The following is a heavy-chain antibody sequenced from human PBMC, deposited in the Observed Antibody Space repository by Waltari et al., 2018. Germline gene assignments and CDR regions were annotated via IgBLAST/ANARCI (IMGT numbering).Heavy chain of an antibody. CDR2: IYYSGST. CDR1: GGSISSSSYY. CDR3: AFLDYYGSGSYSH. J-gene: IGHJ4*02. D-gene: IGHD3-10*01. Sequence: QLQLQESGPGLVKPSETLSLTCPVSGGSISSSSYYWGWIRQPPGKGLEWIGSIYYSGSTYYNPSLKSRVTISVDTSKNQFSLKLSSVTAADTAVYYCAFLDYYGSGSYSHWGQGTLVTVSS. V-gene: IGHV4-39*01.